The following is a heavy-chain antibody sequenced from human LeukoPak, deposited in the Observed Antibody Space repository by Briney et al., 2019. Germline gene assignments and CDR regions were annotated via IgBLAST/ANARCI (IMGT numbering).Heavy chain of an antibody. V-gene: IGHV1-46*01. Sequence: GASVKVSCKASGYTFTSYYMHWVRQAPGQGLEWMGIINPSGGSTSYAQKFQGRVTMTRDTSTSTVYMELSSLRSEDTAVYYCARAYWGDTAMVPPDYWGQGTLVTVSS. CDR2: INPSGGST. CDR1: GYTFTSYY. J-gene: IGHJ4*02. CDR3: ARAYWGDTAMVPPDY. D-gene: IGHD5-18*01.